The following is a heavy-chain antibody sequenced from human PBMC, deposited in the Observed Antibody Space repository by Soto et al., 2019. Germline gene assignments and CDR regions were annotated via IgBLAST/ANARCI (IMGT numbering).Heavy chain of an antibody. CDR1: GLTFRNNA. CDR2: IAPIGYST. V-gene: IGHV3-23*01. D-gene: IGHD5-12*01. J-gene: IGHJ4*02. Sequence: EVQLLESGGGLVQPGGSLRLSCAVSGLTFRNNAMSWVRQAPGKGLEWVSTIAPIGYSTHYAGSVEGRFTISREDSKSKLDLQLNSMRADDTAVYYCVSWVAPNFDYWGQGNLVSVSS. CDR3: VSWVAPNFDY.